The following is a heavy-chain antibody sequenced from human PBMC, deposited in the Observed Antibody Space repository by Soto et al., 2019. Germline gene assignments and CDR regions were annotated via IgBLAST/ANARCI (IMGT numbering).Heavy chain of an antibody. CDR2: IYSGGST. CDR1: GFTVSSHY. CDR3: ARDGGANTVTTDY. Sequence: EVQLVESGGGLVQPGGSLRLSCAASGFTVSSHYMSWVRQAPGKGLEWVSVIYSGGSTYYADSVKGRFTISRDNSKNTLYLQMNSLRAEDTAVYYCARDGGANTVTTDYWGQGTLVTVSS. V-gene: IGHV3-66*01. J-gene: IGHJ4*02. D-gene: IGHD4-17*01.